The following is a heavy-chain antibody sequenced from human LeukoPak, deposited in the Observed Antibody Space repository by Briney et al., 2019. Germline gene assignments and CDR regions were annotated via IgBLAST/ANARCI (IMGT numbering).Heavy chain of an antibody. Sequence: ASVKVSCKASGYTFTSYYMHWVRQAPGQGLEWMGIINPSGGGTSYAQKFQGRVTMTRDTSTSTVYMELSSLRSEDTAVYYCASSQEPHQVDYWGQGTLVTVSS. J-gene: IGHJ4*02. D-gene: IGHD1-26*01. CDR2: INPSGGGT. CDR1: GYTFTSYY. CDR3: ASSQEPHQVDY. V-gene: IGHV1-46*01.